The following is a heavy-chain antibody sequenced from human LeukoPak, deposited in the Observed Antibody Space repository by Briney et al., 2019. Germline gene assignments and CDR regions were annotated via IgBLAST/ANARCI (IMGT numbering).Heavy chain of an antibody. CDR2: ISGSGGST. CDR1: GFTFSSYG. D-gene: IGHD6-13*01. CDR3: AKDRTIAAAGPGSD. J-gene: IGHJ4*02. V-gene: IGHV3-23*01. Sequence: PGGSLRLSCAASGFTFSSYGMSWVRQAPGKRLEWVSAISGSGGSTFYADSVKGRFTISRDNSKNTLFLQMNSLRAEDTAVYHCAKDRTIAAAGPGSDWGQGTLVSVSS.